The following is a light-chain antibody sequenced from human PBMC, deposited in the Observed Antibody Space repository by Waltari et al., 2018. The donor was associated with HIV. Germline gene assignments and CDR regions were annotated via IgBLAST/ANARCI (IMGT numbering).Light chain of an antibody. CDR1: SGHSSYA. V-gene: IGLV4-69*01. CDR2: LNSDGSH. CDR3: QTWGTGV. Sequence: TCTLSSGHSSYAIAWHQQQPEKGPRYLMKLNSDGSHSKGDGIPDRFSGSSSGAERSLTISSLQSEDEADYYCQTWGTGVFGGGTKLTVL. J-gene: IGLJ3*02.